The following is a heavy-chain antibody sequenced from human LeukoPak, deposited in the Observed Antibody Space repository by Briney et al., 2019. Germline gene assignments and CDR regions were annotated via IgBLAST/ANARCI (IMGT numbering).Heavy chain of an antibody. J-gene: IGHJ4*02. D-gene: IGHD3-10*01. CDR2: IYDSGST. V-gene: IGHV4-39*01. Sequence: SETLSLTCTVSGGSISSRTHYWGWIRQPPRKGLEWIGSIYDSGSTYYNPSLKSRVTISVDTSKNQFSLKLSSVTAADTAVYYCASLRFGEVLYPYYWGQGTLVTVSS. CDR3: ASLRFGEVLYPYY. CDR1: GGSISSRTHY.